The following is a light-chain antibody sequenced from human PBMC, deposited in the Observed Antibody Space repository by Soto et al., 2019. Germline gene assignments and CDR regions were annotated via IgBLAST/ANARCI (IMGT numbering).Light chain of an antibody. V-gene: IGLV1-47*02. Sequence: QSALPQTPSVSGTRGQTVTISCSGSSSNIGRNYVYWYQQLPGAAPKLLMYSHNIRPSGVPDRFSASTSGTSTSLVISGLRSEDEADYHCATWDDDVSGVVFGGGTKLTVL. CDR2: SHN. J-gene: IGLJ2*01. CDR1: SSNIGRNY. CDR3: ATWDDDVSGVV.